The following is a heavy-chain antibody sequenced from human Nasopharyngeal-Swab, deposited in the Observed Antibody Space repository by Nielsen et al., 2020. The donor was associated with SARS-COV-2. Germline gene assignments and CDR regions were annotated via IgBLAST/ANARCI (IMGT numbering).Heavy chain of an antibody. CDR3: VRERESSYGMDV. J-gene: IGHJ6*02. Sequence: LSLTCAASGFTFRNYWMSWVRQAPGKGLEWVANIKQGGSEKHYVGSVKGRFTITRDDAKNSQSLQMNSLRVEDTAVYYCVRERESSYGMDVWGQGTTVTVSS. D-gene: IGHD6-6*01. CDR1: GFTFRNYW. V-gene: IGHV3-7*01. CDR2: IKQGGSEK.